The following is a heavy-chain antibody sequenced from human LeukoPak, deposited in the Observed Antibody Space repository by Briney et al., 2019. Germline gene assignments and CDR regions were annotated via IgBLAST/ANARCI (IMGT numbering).Heavy chain of an antibody. D-gene: IGHD6-19*01. V-gene: IGHV3-53*01. CDR2: IYIGVST. Sequence: GGCLRLACAASGFTVGSNYMGWVRQAPGKGLWWGSVIYIGVSTYYADCVKGRVIISTDNTKNTLYLQMNSPRAAATAAYYCLLRAPVAGFDYWGQGNLVTVSS. CDR3: LLRAPVAGFDY. J-gene: IGHJ4*02. CDR1: GFTVGSNY.